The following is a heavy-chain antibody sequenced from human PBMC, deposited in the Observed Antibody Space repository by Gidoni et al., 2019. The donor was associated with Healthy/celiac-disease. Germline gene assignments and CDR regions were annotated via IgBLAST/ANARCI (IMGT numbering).Heavy chain of an antibody. CDR3: ARGRYYDSSGYRQLRVYYFDY. Sequence: QVQLQQWGAGLLKPSETLSLTCAVYGGSFSGYYWSWIRQPPGKGLEWIGEINHSGSTNYNPSLKSRVTISVDTSKNQFSLKLSSVTAADTAVYYCARGRYYDSSGYRQLRVYYFDYWGQGTLVTVSS. D-gene: IGHD3-22*01. CDR1: GGSFSGYY. V-gene: IGHV4-34*01. J-gene: IGHJ4*02. CDR2: INHSGST.